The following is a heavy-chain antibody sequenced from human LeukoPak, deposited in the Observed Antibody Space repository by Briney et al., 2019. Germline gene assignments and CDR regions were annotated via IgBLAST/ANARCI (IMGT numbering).Heavy chain of an antibody. J-gene: IGHJ4*02. CDR1: VFTFSSYA. Sequence: QAGGSLRLSCAASVFTFSSYAMHWVRQAPGKGLEWVALIWYDGSDQYYAGSVKGRFTISRDNSKNTLYLQMNSLRADDTAVYYCARGDYFDSSGYSPYYFDYWGQGTLVTVSS. D-gene: IGHD3-22*01. V-gene: IGHV3-33*01. CDR2: IWYDGSDQ. CDR3: ARGDYFDSSGYSPYYFDY.